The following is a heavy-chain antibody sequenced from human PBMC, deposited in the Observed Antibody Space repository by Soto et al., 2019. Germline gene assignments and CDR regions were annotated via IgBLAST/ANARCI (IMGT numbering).Heavy chain of an antibody. V-gene: IGHV3-23*01. CDR3: ARDQLYYNDISGRPLNAFDV. CDR2: ISDSGRGT. CDR1: GFIFSNYA. Sequence: PGGSLRLSCAASGFIFSNYAVAWVRQAPGKGLEWVSSISDSGRGTNYADSVEGRFTISRDNAKNSLYLQMNSLRAEDTAVYYCARDQLYYNDISGRPLNAFDVWGQGTMVTVSS. J-gene: IGHJ3*01. D-gene: IGHD3-22*01.